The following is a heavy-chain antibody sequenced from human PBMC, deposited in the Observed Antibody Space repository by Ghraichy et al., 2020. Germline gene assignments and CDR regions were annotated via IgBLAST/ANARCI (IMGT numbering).Heavy chain of an antibody. CDR1: GLTFSRSW. CDR3: ARDRDGDLDY. CDR2: IKEDGSET. Sequence: GGSLRLSCTDTGLTFSRSWMTLVRQALGKGPEWVAHIKEDGSETYYMDSGKGRFTISRDNTKNSLYLQMSSLTVEDTAVYFCARDRDGDLDYWGQGTLVTVSS. V-gene: IGHV3-7*03. D-gene: IGHD5-24*01. J-gene: IGHJ4*02.